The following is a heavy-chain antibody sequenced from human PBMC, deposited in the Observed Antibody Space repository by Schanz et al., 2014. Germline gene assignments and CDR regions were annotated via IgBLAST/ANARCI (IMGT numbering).Heavy chain of an antibody. J-gene: IGHJ6*02. CDR1: GFTFSSYW. V-gene: IGHV3-74*02. CDR3: ARPLGPNYYYYGLDV. CDR2: INSDGSTT. Sequence: EVHLVESGGGLVQPGGSLRLSCAASGFTFSSYWMHWVRQAPGKGLVWVSRINSDGSTTIYADSVKGRFTISRDNAKNTLYLQMNSLRAEDTAVYYCARPLGPNYYYYGLDVWGQGTLVTVSS.